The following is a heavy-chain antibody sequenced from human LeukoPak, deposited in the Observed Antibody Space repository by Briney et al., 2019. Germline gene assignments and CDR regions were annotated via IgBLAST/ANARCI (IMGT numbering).Heavy chain of an antibody. Sequence: PGGSLRLSXAASGFTFSSYAMSWVRQAPGKGLEWVSAISGSGDSTYYADSVKGRFTISRDNSKNTLYLQMNSLRAEDTAVYYCAKDHCSSSSCYETPPPHFDYWGQGTLVTVSS. CDR3: AKDHCSSSSCYETPPPHFDY. D-gene: IGHD2-2*01. CDR1: GFTFSSYA. V-gene: IGHV3-23*01. J-gene: IGHJ4*02. CDR2: ISGSGDST.